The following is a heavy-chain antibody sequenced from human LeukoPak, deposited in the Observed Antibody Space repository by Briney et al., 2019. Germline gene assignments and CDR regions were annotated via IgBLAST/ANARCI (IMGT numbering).Heavy chain of an antibody. J-gene: IGHJ4*02. CDR3: AKDAIPLRYFDWFFDY. V-gene: IGHV3-30*18. Sequence: PGRSLRLSCAASGFTFSSYGMHWVRQAPGKGLEWGAVISYDGSNKYYADSVKGRFTISRDNSKNTLYLQMNSLRAEDTAVYYCAKDAIPLRYFDWFFDYWGQGTLVTVSS. CDR2: ISYDGSNK. D-gene: IGHD3-9*01. CDR1: GFTFSSYG.